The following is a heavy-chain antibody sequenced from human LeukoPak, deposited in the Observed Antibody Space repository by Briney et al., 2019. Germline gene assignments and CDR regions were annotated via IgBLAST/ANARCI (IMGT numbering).Heavy chain of an antibody. CDR2: FDPEDGET. D-gene: IGHD1-14*01. CDR3: ATHPEARDAIDI. Sequence: ASVKVSCKVSGYTLTELSMHWVRQAPGKGLEWMGGFDPEDGETIYAQKFQGRVTMTEDTSTDTAYMELSSLRSEDTAVYYCATHPEARDAIDIWGQGTMVTVSS. J-gene: IGHJ3*02. CDR1: GYTLTELS. V-gene: IGHV1-24*01.